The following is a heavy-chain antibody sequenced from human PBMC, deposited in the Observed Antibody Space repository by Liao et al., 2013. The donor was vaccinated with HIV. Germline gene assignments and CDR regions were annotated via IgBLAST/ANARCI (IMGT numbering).Heavy chain of an antibody. CDR3: ARSPGSGSLVWYFDL. V-gene: IGHV4-34*02. CDR2: INHSGVI. Sequence: QVQLQQWGAGLLKPSETLSLTCAVYGGSFSGYYWSWIRQPPGKGLEWIGEINHSGVINYIPSLKRRVTISVDTSKNQFSLKLHSVTAADTAVYYCARSPGSGSLVWYFDLWGRGTLVTVSS. CDR1: GGSFSGYY. J-gene: IGHJ2*01. D-gene: IGHD3-10*01.